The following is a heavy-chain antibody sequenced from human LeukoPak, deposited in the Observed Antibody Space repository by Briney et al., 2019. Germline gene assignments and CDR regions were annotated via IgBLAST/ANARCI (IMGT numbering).Heavy chain of an antibody. CDR3: ARGPLCRGGGCYRYFYFDL. V-gene: IGHV4-4*07. D-gene: IGHD2-15*01. CDR2: IDTSDST. Sequence: SETLSLTCTVSDGSINSYSWNWIRQSARKGLEWIGRIDTSDSTDYNPSLKSRVIISVDTSKNQFSLRLTSVTAADTAMYYCARGPLCRGGGCYRYFYFDLWGRGTLVTVSS. J-gene: IGHJ2*01. CDR1: DGSINSYS.